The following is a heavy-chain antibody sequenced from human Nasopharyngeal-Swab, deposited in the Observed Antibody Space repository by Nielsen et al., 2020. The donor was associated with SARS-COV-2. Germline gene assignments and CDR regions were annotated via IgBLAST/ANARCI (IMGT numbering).Heavy chain of an antibody. CDR3: ARSPYDILTGYLGY. J-gene: IGHJ4*02. Sequence: VKVSCTASGYTFTSYYMHWVRQAPGQGLEWMGIINPSGGSTSSAQKFQGRVTMTRDTSTSTVYMELSSLRSEDTAVYYCARSPYDILTGYLGYWGQGTLVTVSS. CDR2: INPSGGST. D-gene: IGHD3-9*01. V-gene: IGHV1-46*01. CDR1: GYTFTSYY.